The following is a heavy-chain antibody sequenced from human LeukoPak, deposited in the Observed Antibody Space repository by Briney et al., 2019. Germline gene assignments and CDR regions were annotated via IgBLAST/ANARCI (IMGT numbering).Heavy chain of an antibody. CDR3: ARGLRYCSGGSCSYYFDY. Sequence: GGSLRLSCAASGFTFSSYAMHWVRQAPGKGLEWVAVISYDGSNKYYADSVKGRFTISRDNSKNTLYLQMSSLRSEDTAVYYCARGLRYCSGGSCSYYFDYWGQGTLVTVSS. CDR1: GFTFSSYA. J-gene: IGHJ4*02. V-gene: IGHV3-30-3*01. CDR2: ISYDGSNK. D-gene: IGHD2-15*01.